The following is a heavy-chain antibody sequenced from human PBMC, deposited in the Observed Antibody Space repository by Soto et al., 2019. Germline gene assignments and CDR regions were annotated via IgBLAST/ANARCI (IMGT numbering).Heavy chain of an antibody. Sequence: PGGSLRLSXAASGFTVSSNYMNWVRQAPGKGLEWVSIIYSDGTTSYADSVKGRFTISRDNFKNTLHLQMNSLRAEDTAVYYCAILSNWGQGTLVTVSS. CDR2: IYSDGTT. CDR3: AILSN. D-gene: IGHD6-6*01. CDR1: GFTVSSNY. V-gene: IGHV3-53*01. J-gene: IGHJ4*02.